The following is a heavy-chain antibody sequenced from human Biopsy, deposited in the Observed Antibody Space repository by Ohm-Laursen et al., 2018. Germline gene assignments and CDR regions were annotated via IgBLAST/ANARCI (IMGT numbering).Heavy chain of an antibody. D-gene: IGHD2-2*01. Sequence: SLRLSCSASGFTFSTYSMNWVRQAPGKGLEWVSSISSRSVYIYHADSVKGRFTISRDNAENSLYLQVNSLRAEDTAVYYCARGHCSSTSCRPYYFDYWGQGTLVTVSS. V-gene: IGHV3-21*01. CDR1: GFTFSTYS. CDR3: ARGHCSSTSCRPYYFDY. J-gene: IGHJ4*02. CDR2: ISSRSVYI.